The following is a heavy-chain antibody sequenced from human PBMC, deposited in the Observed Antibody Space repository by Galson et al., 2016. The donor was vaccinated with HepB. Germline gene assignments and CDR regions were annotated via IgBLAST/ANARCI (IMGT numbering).Heavy chain of an antibody. CDR2: ISKSGST. CDR1: GDSISSSY. J-gene: IGHJ5*02. Sequence: ETLSLTCTVSGDSISSSYWSWIRQPPGKGLEWIGYISKSGSTTYNPSLNSRVIISADRSTNRLSLKVSSVTAAGTAVYYCARLRGTSGGGYEGLDHWGQGTLVTVAS. CDR3: ARLRGTSGGGYEGLDH. V-gene: IGHV4-59*01. D-gene: IGHD5-12*01.